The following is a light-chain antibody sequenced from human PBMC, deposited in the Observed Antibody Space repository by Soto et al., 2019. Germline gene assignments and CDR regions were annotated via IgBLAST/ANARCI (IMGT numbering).Light chain of an antibody. CDR3: QQRSTWLYT. J-gene: IGKJ2*01. CDR2: DAS. Sequence: EISLAQSPATLSLSPGARATLSCKASQDVSIFLAWYQQKPGQAPRLLIHDASNRATGVPARFSGSGSGRDFTLTITSLEPEDFAVYYCQQRSTWLYTFGQGTKLEV. V-gene: IGKV3-11*02. CDR1: QDVSIF.